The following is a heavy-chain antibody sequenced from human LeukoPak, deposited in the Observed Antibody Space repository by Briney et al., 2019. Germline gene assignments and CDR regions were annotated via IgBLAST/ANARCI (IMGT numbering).Heavy chain of an antibody. Sequence: GGSLRLSCAASGFTFSSYSMNWVRQAPGKGLEWVSYISSSSSTIYYADSVKGRFTISRDNAKNSLYLQMNSLRAEDTAVYYCGYYGSGSTLDYWGQGTLVTVSS. CDR3: GYYGSGSTLDY. J-gene: IGHJ4*02. CDR2: ISSSSSTI. D-gene: IGHD3-10*01. CDR1: GFTFSSYS. V-gene: IGHV3-48*04.